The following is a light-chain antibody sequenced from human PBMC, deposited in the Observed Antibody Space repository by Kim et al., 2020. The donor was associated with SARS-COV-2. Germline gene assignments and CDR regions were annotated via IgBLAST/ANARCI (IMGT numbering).Light chain of an antibody. V-gene: IGKV3-20*01. CDR2: DAS. CDR1: QSVSASY. CDR3: QYYGSPPIT. Sequence: PGEVVTLSARANQSVSASYLAWYQQKPGQAPRLLIYDASSRATGIPDRFSGSGSATDFTLTISRLEPKDSAVYYCQYYGSPPITFGQGTRLEIK. J-gene: IGKJ5*01.